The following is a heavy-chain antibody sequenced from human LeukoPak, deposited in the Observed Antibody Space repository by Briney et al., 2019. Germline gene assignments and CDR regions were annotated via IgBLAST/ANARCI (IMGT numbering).Heavy chain of an antibody. Sequence: SVKVSCKASGYTFTGYYMHWVRRAPGQGLEWMGRINPNSGGTNYAQKFQGRVTMTRDTSISTAYMELSRLRSDDTAVYYCARVGSAWELRLDYWGQGTLVTVSS. CDR1: GYTFTGYY. D-gene: IGHD1-26*01. V-gene: IGHV1-2*06. CDR3: ARVGSAWELRLDY. J-gene: IGHJ4*02. CDR2: INPNSGGT.